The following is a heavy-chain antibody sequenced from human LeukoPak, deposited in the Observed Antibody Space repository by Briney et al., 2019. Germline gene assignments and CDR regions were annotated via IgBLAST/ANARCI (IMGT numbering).Heavy chain of an antibody. D-gene: IGHD3-10*01. CDR3: ASGYTYYYGSGIYY. J-gene: IGHJ4*02. V-gene: IGHV3-30-3*01. Sequence: GRSLRLSCAVSGFTFDSYAMHWVRQAPGKGLEWVAVISYDGSNKYYADSVKGRFTISRDNSKNSLYLQMNSLRTGDTAVYYCASGYTYYYGSGIYYWGQGTLVTVSS. CDR1: GFTFDSYA. CDR2: ISYDGSNK.